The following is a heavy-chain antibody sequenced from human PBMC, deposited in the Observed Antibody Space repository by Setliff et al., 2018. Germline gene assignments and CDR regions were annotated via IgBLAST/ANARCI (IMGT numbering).Heavy chain of an antibody. V-gene: IGHV1-2*04. J-gene: IGHJ4*02. D-gene: IGHD5-18*01. CDR1: GYTFTGYY. CDR2: INPNIGDT. CDR3: ARALYSYDFDY. Sequence: GASVKVSCKASGYTFTGYYIHWVRQAPGHAPEWMGWINPNIGDTNYAQNFQGWVTMTSDTSISTAYMELRSLRSDDTAVYYCARALYSYDFDYWGQGTLVTVSS.